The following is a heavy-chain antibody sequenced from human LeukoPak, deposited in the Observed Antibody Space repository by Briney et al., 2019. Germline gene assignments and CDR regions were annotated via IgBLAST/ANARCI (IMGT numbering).Heavy chain of an antibody. CDR1: GFTFSSYW. J-gene: IGHJ6*03. D-gene: IGHD3-10*01. Sequence: GGSLRLSCAASGFTFSSYWMHWVRQAPGKGLVWVSRINSDGSSTSYADSVKGRFTISRDNAKNTLYLQMNSLRAEDTALYYCAKDGYYGSGGGYYYMDVWGKGTTVTISS. CDR2: INSDGSST. V-gene: IGHV3-74*01. CDR3: AKDGYYGSGGGYYYMDV.